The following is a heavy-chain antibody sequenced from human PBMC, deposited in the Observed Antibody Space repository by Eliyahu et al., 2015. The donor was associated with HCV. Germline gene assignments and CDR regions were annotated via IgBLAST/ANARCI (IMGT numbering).Heavy chain of an antibody. CDR1: GXSXSSXSYY. CDR2: IYYSGST. V-gene: IGHV4-39*01. J-gene: IGHJ4*02. D-gene: IGHD1-26*01. CDR3: ARRHRREWEPIDY. Sequence: QLQLQESGPGLVKPSETLSLTCTVSGXSXSSXSYYWGWIRPPPGKGLEWIGSIYYSGSTYYNPSLKSRVTISVDTSKNQFSLKLSSVTAADTAVYYCARRHRREWEPIDYWGQGTLVTVSS.